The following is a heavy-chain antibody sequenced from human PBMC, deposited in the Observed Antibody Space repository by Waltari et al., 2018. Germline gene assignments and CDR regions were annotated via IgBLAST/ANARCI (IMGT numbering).Heavy chain of an antibody. CDR3: AKDPTGGLDV. V-gene: IGHV3-9*01. Sequence: EVQLVESGGGLVQPGRSLRLSCAASGFTFDDYAMHWVRQAPGKGLEWVSGISWNSGSRGYADSGKGRFTISRDNAKNSLYLQMNSLRAEDTALYYCAKDPTGGLDVWGKGTTVTVSS. CDR1: GFTFDDYA. J-gene: IGHJ6*04. CDR2: ISWNSGSR. D-gene: IGHD3-10*01.